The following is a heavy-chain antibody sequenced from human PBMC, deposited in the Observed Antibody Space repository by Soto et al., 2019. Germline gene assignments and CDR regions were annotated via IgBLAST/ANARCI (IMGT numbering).Heavy chain of an antibody. CDR2: ISAYNGNT. Sequence: ASVKVSCKASGYTFTSYCISWVRQAPGQGLEWMGWISAYNGNTNYAQKLQGRVTMTTDTSTSTAYMELRSLRSDDTAVYYCARAMVRGVYSYYGMDVWGQGTTVTVSS. CDR1: GYTFTSYC. V-gene: IGHV1-18*01. CDR3: ARAMVRGVYSYYGMDV. D-gene: IGHD3-10*01. J-gene: IGHJ6*02.